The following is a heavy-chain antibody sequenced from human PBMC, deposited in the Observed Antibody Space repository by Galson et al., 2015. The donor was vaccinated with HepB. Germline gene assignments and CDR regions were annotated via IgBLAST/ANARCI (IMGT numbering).Heavy chain of an antibody. CDR2: IYSSGSA. Sequence: LSLTCTVSGGFVSGGSYYWHWVRPPAGKGLEWIGRIYSSGSASYNPSLKSRVTISEDASTNKFFLSLRSVTAEDTAVYYCVRLSKGGSGRGSWGQGTLVTVSS. CDR1: GGFVSGGSYY. V-gene: IGHV4-61*02. D-gene: IGHD3-10*01. CDR3: VRLSKGGSGRGS. J-gene: IGHJ4*02.